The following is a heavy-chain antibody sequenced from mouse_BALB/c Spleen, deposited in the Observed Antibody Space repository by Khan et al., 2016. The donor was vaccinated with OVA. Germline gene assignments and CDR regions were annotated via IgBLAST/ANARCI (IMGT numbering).Heavy chain of an antibody. CDR1: GYTFTNAG. Sequence: VQLQESGPELKKPGETVRISCKASGYTFTNAGMQWVQKMPGKGLKWIGWINTHSGVPKYAEDFKGRFAFSLETSASTVYLQITNLKNEDTATYCWARGGAAYYRNDGGAMDYWGQGTSVTVSS. D-gene: IGHD2-14*01. V-gene: IGHV9-4*02. J-gene: IGHJ4*01. CDR2: INTHSGVP. CDR3: ARGGAAYYRNDGGAMDY.